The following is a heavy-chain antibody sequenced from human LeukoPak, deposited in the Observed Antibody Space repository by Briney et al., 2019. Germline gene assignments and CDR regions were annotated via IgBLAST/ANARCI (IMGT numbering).Heavy chain of an antibody. V-gene: IGHV4-34*01. CDR1: GGSFSGYY. CDR3: ARVPSSGWKLLYYYYGMDV. J-gene: IGHJ6*02. D-gene: IGHD6-19*01. CDR2: INHSGST. Sequence: ASETLSLTCAVYGGSFSGYYWSWIRQPPGKGLEWIGEINHSGSTNYNPSLKSRVTISVDTSKNQFSLKLSSVTAADTAVYYCARVPSSGWKLLYYYYGMDVWGQGTTVTVSS.